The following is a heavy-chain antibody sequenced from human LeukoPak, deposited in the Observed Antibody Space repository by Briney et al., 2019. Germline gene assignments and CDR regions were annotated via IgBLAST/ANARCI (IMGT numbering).Heavy chain of an antibody. D-gene: IGHD3-22*01. V-gene: IGHV4-61*02. CDR2: IYTSGST. CDR1: GGSISSGSYY. Sequence: SETLSLTCTVSGGSISSGSYYWSWIRQPAWKGLEWIGRIYTSGSTNYNPSLKSRVTISVDTSKNQFSLKLSSVTAADTAVYYCARVASTFYYDSSGYYYDPLFDYWGQGTLVTVSS. J-gene: IGHJ4*02. CDR3: ARVASTFYYDSSGYYYDPLFDY.